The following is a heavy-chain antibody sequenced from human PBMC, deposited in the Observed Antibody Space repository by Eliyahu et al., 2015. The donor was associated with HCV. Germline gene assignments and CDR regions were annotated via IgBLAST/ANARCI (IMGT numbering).Heavy chain of an antibody. Sequence: QVQLQESGPGLVKPSETLSLTCTVSGGSITTYXWGWIRQPPGKGLEWIGYIHYSGSTNYNPSLKSRVTISIDTSKNQFSLNLTSVTAADTAMYYCASGGGGIAVTGTGGWFDPWGQGTLVTVSS. CDR3: ASGGGGIAVTGTGGWFDP. CDR1: GGSITTYX. J-gene: IGHJ5*02. CDR2: IHYSGST. D-gene: IGHD6-19*01. V-gene: IGHV4-59*01.